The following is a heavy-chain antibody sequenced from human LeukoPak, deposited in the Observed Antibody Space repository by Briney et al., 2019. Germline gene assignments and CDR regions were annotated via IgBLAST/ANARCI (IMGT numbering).Heavy chain of an antibody. CDR2: ISYSGST. Sequence: SSETLSLTCTVSGGSISSSIYYWGWIRQPPGEGLEWIASISYSGSTYYNPSLKSRVTISIDTSKNQFSPKLSSVTAADTAVYYCASGGYKTYGFDYWGQGTLVTVSS. CDR3: ASGGYKTYGFDY. V-gene: IGHV4-39*07. CDR1: GGSISSSIYY. J-gene: IGHJ4*02. D-gene: IGHD1-1*01.